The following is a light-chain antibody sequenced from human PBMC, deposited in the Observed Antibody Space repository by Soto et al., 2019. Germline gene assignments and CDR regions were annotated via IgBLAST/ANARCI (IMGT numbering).Light chain of an antibody. Sequence: QSALTQPRSVSGSPGQSVTISCTGTNSDIGDYNYVSWYQQHPGKAPKVMIYDVNRRPSGVPDRFSGSKSGNTASLTISGLQAEDEADYYCCSYAGIYNFWVFGGGTKLTVL. V-gene: IGLV2-11*01. CDR1: NSDIGDYNY. J-gene: IGLJ3*02. CDR2: DVN. CDR3: CSYAGIYNFWV.